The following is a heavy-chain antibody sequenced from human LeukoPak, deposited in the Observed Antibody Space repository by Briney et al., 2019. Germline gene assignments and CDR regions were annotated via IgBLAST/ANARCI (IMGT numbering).Heavy chain of an antibody. J-gene: IGHJ1*01. D-gene: IGHD6-19*01. CDR2: VNLGGST. CDR3: ARQYAGGWYKGYFQY. Sequence: SETLSLTCAVYGGSFSGYYWTWIRQPPGKGLEWIGDVNLGGSTNYTPSLKSRVTISVDTSKNQFSLKLTSVTAADTAVYYCARQYAGGWYKGYFQYWGQGTLVTVSS. CDR1: GGSFSGYY. V-gene: IGHV4-34*01.